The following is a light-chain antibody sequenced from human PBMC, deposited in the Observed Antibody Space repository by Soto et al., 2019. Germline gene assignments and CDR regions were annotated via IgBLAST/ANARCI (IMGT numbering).Light chain of an antibody. CDR1: QSISNY. CDR2: AAS. J-gene: IGKJ1*01. CDR3: QQSYSTLRT. V-gene: IGKV1-39*01. Sequence: DIQMTQSPSSLSASVGDRVTITCRASQSISNYLNWYQQKPGKAPSLLIYAASSLQSGVPARFSGSGSGTDFTLTISSLQPEDFATYYCQQSYSTLRTFGQGTKVDIK.